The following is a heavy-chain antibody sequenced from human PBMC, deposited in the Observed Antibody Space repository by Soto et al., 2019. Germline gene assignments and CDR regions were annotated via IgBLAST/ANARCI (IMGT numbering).Heavy chain of an antibody. V-gene: IGHV3-74*01. CDR1: GFTLSGRS. J-gene: IGHJ6*04. CDR2: IDNAGTDS. D-gene: IGHD3-10*01. CDR3: ARGWFGPDV. Sequence: VQLVESGGGLVQPGGSLRLSCAASGFTLSGRSMHWVRQAPGKGLVWVSGIDNAGTDSTYADSVKGRFTSSRDNAKNMLYLQMHSLRVEDTAVYYCARGWFGPDVWGKGTTVTVSS.